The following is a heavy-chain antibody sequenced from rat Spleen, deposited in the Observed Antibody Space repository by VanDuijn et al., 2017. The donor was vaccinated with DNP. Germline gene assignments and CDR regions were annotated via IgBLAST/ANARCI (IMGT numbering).Heavy chain of an antibody. J-gene: IGHJ4*01. CDR1: GFTFSSFP. CDR2: ISSGGGGT. D-gene: IGHD1-12*01. CDR3: TRHRTIMPYYYAMDA. Sequence: EVQLGESGGGLVQPGGSMKLSCAALGFTFSSFPMAWVRQVPKKGLEWVASISSGGGGTYYPDSVKGRFTISRDNAQSTLYLQMDSLRSEDTATYYCTRHRTIMPYYYAMDAWGQGASVTVSS. V-gene: IGHV5-25*01.